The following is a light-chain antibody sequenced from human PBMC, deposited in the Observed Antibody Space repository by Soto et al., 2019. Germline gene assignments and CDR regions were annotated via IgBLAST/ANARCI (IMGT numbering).Light chain of an antibody. J-gene: IGLJ3*02. CDR2: SND. V-gene: IGLV1-44*01. CDR1: SSNIGTSS. Sequence: QSALAQPPSASGTPGQRVSFSCSGSSSNIGTSSVNWYQHVPGAAPQLLIYSNDQRPLEVPDRFSGSKSGTSASLAISGLRSDEEGDYYCAAWDDSLNGWVFGGGTKLTVL. CDR3: AAWDDSLNGWV.